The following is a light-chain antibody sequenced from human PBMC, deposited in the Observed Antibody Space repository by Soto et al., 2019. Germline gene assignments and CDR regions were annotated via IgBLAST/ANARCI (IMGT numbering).Light chain of an antibody. CDR1: QDIKNF. V-gene: IGKV1-33*01. Sequence: DIQMTQSPSSLSASVGDRVTITCQARQDIKNFLNWYQQKPGKAPKLLIYDASNLEAGVPSRFSGSGSGTDFSFTISSLQPEDIATYYCQQFDLLPTFCQGTNLEIK. J-gene: IGKJ2*01. CDR2: DAS. CDR3: QQFDLLPT.